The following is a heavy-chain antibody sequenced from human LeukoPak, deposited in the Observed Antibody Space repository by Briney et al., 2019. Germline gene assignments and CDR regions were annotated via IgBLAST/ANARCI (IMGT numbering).Heavy chain of an antibody. CDR2: ISSSSSYI. D-gene: IGHD2-2*03. J-gene: IGHJ3*02. Sequence: GGSLRLSCAASGFTFSSYSMNWVRQAPGKGLEWVSSISSSSSYIYYADSVKGRFTISRDYAKNSLYLQMNSLRAEDTAVYYCARLDRGTIDIWGQGTMVTVSS. CDR1: GFTFSSYS. CDR3: ARLDRGTIDI. V-gene: IGHV3-21*01.